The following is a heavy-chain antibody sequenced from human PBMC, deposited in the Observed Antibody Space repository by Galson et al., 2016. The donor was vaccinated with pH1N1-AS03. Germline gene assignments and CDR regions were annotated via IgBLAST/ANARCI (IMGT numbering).Heavy chain of an antibody. CDR1: GGTFDNHP. Sequence: CKASGGTFDNHPINWVRQAPGQGLEWMGGFIPIFGTTNYAPKYQGRVTFTTDNSTTTVYMELSNLRSEDTAVYYCARISDSLGAFDVWGQGTLLSASS. CDR2: FIPIFGTT. D-gene: IGHD2-21*01. V-gene: IGHV1-69*05. CDR3: ARISDSLGAFDV. J-gene: IGHJ3*01.